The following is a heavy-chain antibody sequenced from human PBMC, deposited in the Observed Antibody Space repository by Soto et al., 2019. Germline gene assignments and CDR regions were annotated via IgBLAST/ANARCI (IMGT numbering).Heavy chain of an antibody. CDR1: GYSFTSYC. Sequence: GESLKISCKGSGYSFTSYCIVVVRQLPGKGLEWMGIIYPGDSDTRYSPSFQGQVTISADKSISTAYLQWSSLKASDTAMYYCARHADTITFDYWGQGTLVTVSA. J-gene: IGHJ4*02. D-gene: IGHD5-12*01. CDR2: IYPGDSDT. CDR3: ARHADTITFDY. V-gene: IGHV5-51*01.